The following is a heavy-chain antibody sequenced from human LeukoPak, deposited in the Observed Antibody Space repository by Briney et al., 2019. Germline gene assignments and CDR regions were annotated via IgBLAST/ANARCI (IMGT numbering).Heavy chain of an antibody. CDR2: INSDESSS. D-gene: IGHD5-12*01. CDR1: GFTFSVFW. J-gene: IGHJ4*02. Sequence: GGSLRLSCAASGFTFSVFWMLWVRQAPGRGLEGVSRINSDESSSSYADTVKGRFTISRDNAKKTLYLQMNSLRAEDTAVYYCARGNSGYGNFDYWGQGTLVTVSS. CDR3: ARGNSGYGNFDY. V-gene: IGHV3-74*03.